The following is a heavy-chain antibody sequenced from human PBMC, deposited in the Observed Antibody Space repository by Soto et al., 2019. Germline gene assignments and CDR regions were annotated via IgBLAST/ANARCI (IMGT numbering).Heavy chain of an antibody. CDR2: LSYTAST. CDR1: GDSISSYY. D-gene: IGHD6-19*01. J-gene: IGHJ4*02. V-gene: IGHV4-59*08. CDR3: ARRAGAVPGRIDF. Sequence: HVQLQESGPGLVKPSETLSLICTVSGDSISSYYWSWIRQPPGKGLEWIGFLSYTASTNYHPSLKSRVTISVDTSTNQLSLKLSSVTAADTAVYYCARRAGAVPGRIDFWGQGTLVTVSS.